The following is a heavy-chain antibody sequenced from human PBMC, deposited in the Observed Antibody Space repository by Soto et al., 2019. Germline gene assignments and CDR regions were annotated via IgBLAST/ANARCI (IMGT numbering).Heavy chain of an antibody. CDR3: ARHKDSTGYRPFDY. J-gene: IGHJ4*01. Sequence: SETLSLTCTVSGGSISSSSYFWGWIRQPPVKGLEWIGSIYYSGTTYYNASLKSRVTISVDTSKNQFSLKLTSVTAADTAMYYCARHKDSTGYRPFDYWGHGTLVTVSS. D-gene: IGHD3-22*01. CDR2: IYYSGTT. CDR1: GGSISSSSYF. V-gene: IGHV4-39*01.